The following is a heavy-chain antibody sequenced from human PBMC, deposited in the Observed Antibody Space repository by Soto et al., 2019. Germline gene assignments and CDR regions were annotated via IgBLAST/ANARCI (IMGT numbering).Heavy chain of an antibody. CDR3: ARTPRKLGRYYYGMDV. CDR1: GFTFSSYW. Sequence: GGSLRLSCAASGFTFSSYWMHWVRQAPGKGLVWVSRINSDGSSTSYADSVKGRFTISRDNAKNTLYLQMNSLRAEDTAVYYCARTPRKLGRYYYGMDVWGQGTTVTVSS. V-gene: IGHV3-74*01. D-gene: IGHD7-27*01. CDR2: INSDGSST. J-gene: IGHJ6*02.